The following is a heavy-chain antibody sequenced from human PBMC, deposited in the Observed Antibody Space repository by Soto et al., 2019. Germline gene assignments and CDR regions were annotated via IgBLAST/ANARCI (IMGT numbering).Heavy chain of an antibody. D-gene: IGHD3-22*01. CDR3: ARDLEGYYADF. CDR2: INSRSTYT. V-gene: IGHV3-11*06. Sequence: QVYLVESGGGLVKPGGSLRLSCVTSGFTFGDFDMSWMRQAPGKGLEWVSHINSRSTYTNYEDSVKGRFTVSRDNAKNSLSLQMNSLRVEDTAVYYCARDLEGYYADFWGQGTLVTVSP. J-gene: IGHJ4*02. CDR1: GFTFGDFD.